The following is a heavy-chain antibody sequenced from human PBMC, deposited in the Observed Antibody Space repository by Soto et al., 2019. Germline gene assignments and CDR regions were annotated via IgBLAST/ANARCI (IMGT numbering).Heavy chain of an antibody. D-gene: IGHD4-17*01. CDR2: ISYDSNNI. J-gene: IGHJ4*02. CDR1: GFTFSAYA. V-gene: IGHV3-30-3*01. Sequence: GGSLRLSCAASGFTFSAYAMHWVRQAPGKGLEWVALISYDSNNIQYGDSVKGRFTISRDNSKNTLYLEMNRLRAEDTAVYSCARDLYGGPEHWGQGALVTVSS. CDR3: ARDLYGGPEH.